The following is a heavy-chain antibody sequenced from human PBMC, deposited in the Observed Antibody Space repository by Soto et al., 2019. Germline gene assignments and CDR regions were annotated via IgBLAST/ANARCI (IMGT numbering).Heavy chain of an antibody. V-gene: IGHV3-23*01. CDR2: ISGSGGST. CDR1: GFTFSSHA. J-gene: IGHJ2*01. D-gene: IGHD2-15*01. Sequence: EVQLLESGGGLVEPGGSLRLSCAASGFTFSSHAMSWVRQAPGKGLEWVSGISGSGGSTYNADSVKGRITISRDNSKKARYVEMNSVRAEGTAVYYCAKDLFPDMVVVEGATPDGYVDFWCRGTQVTVSS. CDR3: AKDLFPDMVVVEGATPDGYVDF.